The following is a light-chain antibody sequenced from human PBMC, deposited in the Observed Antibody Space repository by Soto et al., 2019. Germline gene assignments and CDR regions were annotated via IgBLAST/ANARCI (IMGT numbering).Light chain of an antibody. CDR3: QQYGSSRWT. V-gene: IGKV3-20*01. CDR2: GAS. CDR1: QSVAGN. J-gene: IGKJ1*01. Sequence: EIVMTQSPATLSVSPGDTATLSCRASQSVAGNLAWYQQKPGQAPRLVIYGASSRATGIPDRFSGSGSGTDFTLTISRLEPEDFAVYYCQQYGSSRWTFGQGTKVDIK.